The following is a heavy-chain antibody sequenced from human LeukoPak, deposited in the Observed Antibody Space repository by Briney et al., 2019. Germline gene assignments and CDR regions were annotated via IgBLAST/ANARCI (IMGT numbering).Heavy chain of an antibody. Sequence: SGTLSLTCAVYGGSFSGYYWSWIRQPPGKGLEWIGEINHSGSTNYNPSLKSRVTISVDTSKNQFSLELSSVTAADTAVYYCARGRDDSSGYYYGHSPFDYWGQGTLVTVSS. V-gene: IGHV4-34*01. CDR1: GGSFSGYY. CDR3: ARGRDDSSGYYYGHSPFDY. CDR2: INHSGST. D-gene: IGHD3-22*01. J-gene: IGHJ4*02.